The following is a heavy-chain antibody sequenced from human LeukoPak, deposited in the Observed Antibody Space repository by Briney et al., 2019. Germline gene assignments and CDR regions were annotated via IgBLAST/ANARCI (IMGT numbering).Heavy chain of an antibody. D-gene: IGHD2-15*01. CDR3: ARDIKDCSGGSCYLPGDPNWFDP. V-gene: IGHV1-69*13. CDR2: IIPIFGTA. J-gene: IGHJ5*02. Sequence: GASVKVSCKASGGTFSSYAISWVRQAPGQGLEWMGGIIPIFGTANYAQKFQGRVTITADESTSTAYMELSSLRSEDTAVYYCARDIKDCSGGSCYLPGDPNWFDPWGQGTLVTVSS. CDR1: GGTFSSYA.